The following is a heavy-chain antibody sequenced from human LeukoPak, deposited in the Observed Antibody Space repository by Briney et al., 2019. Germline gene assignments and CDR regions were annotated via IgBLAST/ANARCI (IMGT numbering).Heavy chain of an antibody. V-gene: IGHV3-9*01. CDR2: ISWNSGSI. CDR1: GFTFDDYA. J-gene: IGHJ5*02. D-gene: IGHD6-13*01. CDR3: AKSYSSSWYDGNWFDP. Sequence: GGSLRLSCAASGFTFDDYAMHWVRQAPGKGLEWVSGISWNSGSIGYADSVKGRFTISRDNAKNSLYLQMNSLRAEDTALYYCAKSYSSSWYDGNWFDPWAREPWSPSPQ.